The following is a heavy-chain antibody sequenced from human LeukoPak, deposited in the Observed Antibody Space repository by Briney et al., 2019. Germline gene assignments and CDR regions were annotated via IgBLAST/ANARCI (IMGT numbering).Heavy chain of an antibody. Sequence: GGSLRLSCAASGFSFSTYWMTWVRQAPGEGLEWVANIKQVGSEKYYVDSVKGRFTISRDNAKNSVYLQMNSLRAEDTAVYYCARWLQLRRTFDIWGQGTMVTVSS. D-gene: IGHD5-24*01. CDR1: GFSFSTYW. J-gene: IGHJ3*02. CDR2: IKQVGSEK. CDR3: ARWLQLRRTFDI. V-gene: IGHV3-7*01.